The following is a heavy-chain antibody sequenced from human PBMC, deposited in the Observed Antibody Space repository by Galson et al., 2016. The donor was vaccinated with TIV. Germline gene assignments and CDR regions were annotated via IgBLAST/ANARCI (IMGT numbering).Heavy chain of an antibody. D-gene: IGHD3-10*02. CDR2: IKQDGSDR. V-gene: IGHV3-7*03. CDR1: SFIFSGHA. J-gene: IGHJ6*02. Sequence: SLRLSCAASSFIFSGHAMHWVRQAPGKGLEWVATIKQDGSDRYYGDSVKGRFTISRDNAKRLLYLHMSSLRVEDTAVYYCARDPLFGGMDVWGQGATVAVS. CDR3: ARDPLFGGMDV.